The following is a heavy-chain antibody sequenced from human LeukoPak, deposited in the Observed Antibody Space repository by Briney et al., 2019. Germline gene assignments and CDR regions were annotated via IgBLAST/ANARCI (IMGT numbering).Heavy chain of an antibody. J-gene: IGHJ3*02. Sequence: PGGSLRLSCAASGFTFSNYAMSWVRQAPGKGLEWVSYIRSSSTTIYYADSVKGRFTISRDNAKNSLYLQMNSLRAEDTAVYYCARAKRNGFDIWGQGTMVTVSS. CDR2: IRSSSTTI. CDR3: ARAKRNGFDI. CDR1: GFTFSNYA. V-gene: IGHV3-48*01.